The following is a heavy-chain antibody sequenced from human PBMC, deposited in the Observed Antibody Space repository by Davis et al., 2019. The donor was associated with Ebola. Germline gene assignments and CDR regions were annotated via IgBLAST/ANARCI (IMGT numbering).Heavy chain of an antibody. Sequence: ASVKVSCKASGYTFTSYYMHWVRQAPGQGLEWMGIINPSGGSTSYAQKFQGRVTMTRDTSTSTVYMELSSLRSEDTAVYYCARHTRRRSSGWYGDYYYGMDVWGQGTTVTVSS. J-gene: IGHJ6*02. V-gene: IGHV1-46*01. D-gene: IGHD6-19*01. CDR1: GYTFTSYY. CDR2: INPSGGST. CDR3: ARHTRRRSSGWYGDYYYGMDV.